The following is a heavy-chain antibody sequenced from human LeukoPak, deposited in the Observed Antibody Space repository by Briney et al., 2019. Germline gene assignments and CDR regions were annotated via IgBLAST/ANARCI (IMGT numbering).Heavy chain of an antibody. V-gene: IGHV4-59*12. D-gene: IGHD5-24*01. J-gene: IGHJ4*02. CDR1: GGSISSYY. CDR3: ARTPSGGYNPPDY. Sequence: SETLSLTCTVSGGSISSYYWSWIRQPPGKGLEWIGYIYYSGSTNYNPSLKSRVTISVETSKNQFSLKLSSVTAADTAVYYCARTPSGGYNPPDYWGQGTLVTVSS. CDR2: IYYSGST.